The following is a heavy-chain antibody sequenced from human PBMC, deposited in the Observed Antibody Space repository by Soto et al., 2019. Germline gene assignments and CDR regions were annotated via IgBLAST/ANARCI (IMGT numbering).Heavy chain of an antibody. CDR1: NGSISNNDW. D-gene: IGHD3-16*01. Sequence: QVQLQESGPGLVKPSGTLSLTCAVSNGSISNNDWWSWVRQPPGKGLEWIGEINHSGTTNYNPSLKSRVPILVDKSKNQFSLKLTSVTAADTAVYYWARGITFGGVIFDDWGQGTLVTVSS. CDR2: INHSGTT. V-gene: IGHV4-4*02. CDR3: ARGITFGGVIFDD. J-gene: IGHJ4*02.